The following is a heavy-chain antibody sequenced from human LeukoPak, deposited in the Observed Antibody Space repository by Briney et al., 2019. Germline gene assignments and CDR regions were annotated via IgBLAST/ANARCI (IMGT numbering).Heavy chain of an antibody. CDR1: GFTFSSFD. J-gene: IGHJ6*03. V-gene: IGHV3-13*01. CDR2: IGTASDT. D-gene: IGHD1-1*01. Sequence: LGGPLRLSCAASGFTFSSFDMHWVRQPTGQGLEWVSTIGTASDTYYPGSVEGRFTLSRDNAKNSLYLQMNSLTAGDTAVYYCARGPPRGKYYYMDVWGKGTTVTVSS. CDR3: ARGPPRGKYYYMDV.